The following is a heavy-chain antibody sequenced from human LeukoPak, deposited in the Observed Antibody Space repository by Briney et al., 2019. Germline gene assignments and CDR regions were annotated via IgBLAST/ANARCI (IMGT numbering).Heavy chain of an antibody. CDR2: ISGSGGST. CDR3: AKKAADVRNWYQLPTSHIRTPVKSGYFDY. CDR1: GFTFSSYA. V-gene: IGHV3-23*01. J-gene: IGHJ4*02. D-gene: IGHD2-2*01. Sequence: GGSLRLSCAASGFTFSSYAMSWVRQAPGKGLEWVSAISGSGGSTYYADSVKGRFTISRDNSKNTLYLQTNSLRAEDTAVYYCAKKAADVRNWYQLPTSHIRTPVKSGYFDYWGQGTLVTVSS.